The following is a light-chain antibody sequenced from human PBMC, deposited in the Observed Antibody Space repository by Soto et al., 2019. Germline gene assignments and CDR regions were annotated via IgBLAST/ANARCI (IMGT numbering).Light chain of an antibody. CDR3: SSYTSISTSV. Sequence: QSVLTQPASVCGSPGQSITISCTGTSSDVGGYNFVSWYQQHPDKAPKLMIYDVTNRPSGVSNRFSGSKSGNTASLTISGLQADDEADYYCSSYTSISTSVFGTGT. CDR1: SSDVGGYNF. V-gene: IGLV2-14*01. CDR2: DVT. J-gene: IGLJ1*01.